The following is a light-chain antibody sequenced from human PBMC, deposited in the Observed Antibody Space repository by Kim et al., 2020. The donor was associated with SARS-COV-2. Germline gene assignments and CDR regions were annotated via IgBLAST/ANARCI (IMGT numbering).Light chain of an antibody. CDR3: QHYHSFPVT. Sequence: DIHMTQSPSSLSASIGDRVTITCRASQSLASLLAWYQQKPGKPPSLLISKASTLEVGVPSRFSGSGFGTDFTLTINSLQPGDFATYYCQHYHSFPVTFGGGTKVDIK. V-gene: IGKV1-5*03. CDR2: KAS. J-gene: IGKJ4*01. CDR1: QSLASL.